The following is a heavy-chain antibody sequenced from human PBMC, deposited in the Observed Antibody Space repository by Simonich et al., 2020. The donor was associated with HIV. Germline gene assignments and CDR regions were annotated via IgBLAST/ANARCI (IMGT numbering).Heavy chain of an antibody. CDR3: ARRHPTTVTTPYFDY. CDR1: GGSFSGSY. J-gene: IGHJ4*02. CDR2: INHSGST. V-gene: IGHV4-34*01. Sequence: QVQLQQWGAGLLTPSETLSLTCAVYGGSFSGSYWSWIRQPPGKGLEWIGEINHSGSTNNTPSLKSRVTIAVDTSKNQFSLKLSSVTAADTAVYYCARRHPTTVTTPYFDYWGQGTLVTVSS. D-gene: IGHD4-17*01.